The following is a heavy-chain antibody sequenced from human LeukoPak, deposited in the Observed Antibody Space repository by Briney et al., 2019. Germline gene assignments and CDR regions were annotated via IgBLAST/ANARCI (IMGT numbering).Heavy chain of an antibody. D-gene: IGHD4-11*01. J-gene: IGHJ5*02. Sequence: GRSLRLSCAASGFTFDDYAMHWVRQAPGKGLEWVSGISWNSGSIVYADSVKGRFTISRDNAKNSLYLQMNSLRAEDMALYYCAKGGTPYSNYVWFDPRGQGTLVTVSS. CDR3: AKGGTPYSNYVWFDP. CDR2: ISWNSGSI. CDR1: GFTFDDYA. V-gene: IGHV3-9*03.